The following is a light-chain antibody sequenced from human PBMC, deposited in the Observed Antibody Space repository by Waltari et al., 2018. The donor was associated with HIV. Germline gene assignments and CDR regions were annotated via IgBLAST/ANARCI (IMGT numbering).Light chain of an antibody. Sequence: QSALTQPASVSESLGQSITISCTGGGSDVGNFNFVSWYQQRPGKAPRLMIFDDLKRSSGFSTRFSASKSGNTASLTISGLQVEDEADYYCCSYGGDNTFVFGGGTTVTVL. V-gene: IGLV2-23*02. CDR3: CSYGGDNTFV. CDR1: GSDVGNFNF. J-gene: IGLJ3*02. CDR2: DDL.